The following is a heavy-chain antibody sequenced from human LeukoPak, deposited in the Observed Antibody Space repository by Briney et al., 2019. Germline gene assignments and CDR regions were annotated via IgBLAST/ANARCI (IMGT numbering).Heavy chain of an antibody. CDR1: GFTFSSYG. D-gene: IGHD4-17*01. V-gene: IGHV3-30*02. J-gene: IGHJ4*02. CDR3: AKDYGDYSYYFDY. Sequence: PGGSLRLSCAASGFTFSSYGMHWVRQAPGKGLELVTFIRYDGSDKYYSDSVKGRCTISRENPKNTLYLQMNSLRAEDTAIYYCAKDYGDYSYYFDYWGQGTLVTVSS. CDR2: IRYDGSDK.